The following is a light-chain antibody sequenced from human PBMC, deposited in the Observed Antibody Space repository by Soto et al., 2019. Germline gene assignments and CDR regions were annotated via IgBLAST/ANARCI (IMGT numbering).Light chain of an antibody. CDR3: MQALQTPPT. V-gene: IGKV2-28*01. CDR2: LGS. J-gene: IGKJ1*01. Sequence: DIVMTQSPLSLPVTPGEPASISCRSSQSLLHSNGYNYLDWYLQKPGQSPQLLIYLGSNRASGGPDRFSGMGSGTDFTLKISGVEAEDVGVYYCMQALQTPPTFGQGTKVEIK. CDR1: QSLLHSNGYNY.